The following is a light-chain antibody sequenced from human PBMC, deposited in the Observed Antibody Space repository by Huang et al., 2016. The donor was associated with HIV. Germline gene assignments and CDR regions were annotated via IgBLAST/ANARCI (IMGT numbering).Light chain of an antibody. CDR2: DAS. J-gene: IGKJ4*01. CDR3: QQRSKWPLT. CDR1: QTICTY. V-gene: IGKV3-11*01. Sequence: EIVLTQSPVTLSLSPGHRATLSCRASQTICTYLAWYQQKSGQAPRLLIYDASNRAAGIPARFSASGSETGFTLTIDGLDPDDFAIYYCQQRSKWPLTFGGGTKVEMK.